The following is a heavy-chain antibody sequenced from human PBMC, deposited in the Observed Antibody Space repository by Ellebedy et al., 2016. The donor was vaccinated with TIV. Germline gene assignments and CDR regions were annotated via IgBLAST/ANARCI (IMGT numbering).Heavy chain of an antibody. CDR2: LYPGDSDP. D-gene: IGHD4-23*01. Sequence: GGSLRLXCQAFGYMFASYWIGWVRQMPGKGLEWMGSLYPGDSDPRYGPSFQGQVIISADKYINTAYLQWSSLKPSDTAMYYCVTTVETVDYWGQGTLVTVSS. CDR1: GYMFASYW. V-gene: IGHV5-51*01. J-gene: IGHJ4*02. CDR3: VTTVETVDY.